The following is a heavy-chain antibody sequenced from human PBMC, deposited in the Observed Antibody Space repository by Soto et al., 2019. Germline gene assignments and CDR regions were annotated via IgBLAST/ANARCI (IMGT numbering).Heavy chain of an antibody. V-gene: IGHV3-64D*06. J-gene: IGHJ4*02. CDR3: VKGEYYYDSSGYYPFDY. CDR2: ISTNGGST. CDR1: GFTFSIYA. D-gene: IGHD3-22*01. Sequence: LILSCSASGFTFSIYAMHWVRQAPGKGLEYVSSISTNGGSTHYADSVKGRFTISRDNSKNTQYLQMSSLRADDTAVYYCVKGEYYYDSSGYYPFDYWGQGTLVRVSS.